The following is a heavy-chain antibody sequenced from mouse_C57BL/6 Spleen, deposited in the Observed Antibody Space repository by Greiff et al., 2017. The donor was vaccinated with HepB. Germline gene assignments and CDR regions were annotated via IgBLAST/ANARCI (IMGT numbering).Heavy chain of an antibody. CDR1: GYTFTSYW. D-gene: IGHD2-2*01. CDR2: IDPSDSDT. J-gene: IGHJ3*01. CDR3: ARTHDGYDSAWFAY. V-gene: IGHV1-50*01. Sequence: QVQLQQPGAELVKPGASVKLSCKASGYTFTSYWMQWVKQRPGQGLEWIGEIDPSDSDTNYNQKFKGKATLNVDTSSSTAYMQLSSLTSEDSAVYYCARTHDGYDSAWFAYWGQGTLVTVSA.